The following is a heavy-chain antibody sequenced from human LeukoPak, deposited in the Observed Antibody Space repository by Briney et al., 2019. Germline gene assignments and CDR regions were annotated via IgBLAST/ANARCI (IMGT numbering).Heavy chain of an antibody. CDR3: AKRRGLELLYYYYMDV. D-gene: IGHD1-7*01. Sequence: GGSLRLSCAASGFTFSSYGMTWVRRAPGKGLEWVSAISASGVIKYYADSVKGRFTISRDNSKNTLFLQMNSLRAEDTAVYYCAKRRGLELLYYYYMDVWGKGTTVTVSS. J-gene: IGHJ6*03. CDR2: ISASGVIK. CDR1: GFTFSSYG. V-gene: IGHV3-23*01.